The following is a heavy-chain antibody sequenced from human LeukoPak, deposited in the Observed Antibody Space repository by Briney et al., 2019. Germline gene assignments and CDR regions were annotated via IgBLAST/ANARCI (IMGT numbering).Heavy chain of an antibody. D-gene: IGHD1-26*01. CDR3: VSTTSGSYDY. CDR1: GGSISSSSYY. V-gene: IGHV4-39*01. Sequence: PSETLSLTCTVSGGSISSSSYYWGWIRQPPGKGLEWIGSIYYSGSTYYNPSLKSRVTISVDTSKNQFSLKLSSVSAADTAVYYCVSTTSGSYDYWGQGTLVTVSS. CDR2: IYYSGST. J-gene: IGHJ4*02.